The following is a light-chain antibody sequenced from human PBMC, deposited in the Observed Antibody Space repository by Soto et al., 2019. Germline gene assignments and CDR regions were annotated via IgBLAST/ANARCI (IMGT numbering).Light chain of an antibody. J-gene: IGLJ1*01. Sequence: QSVLTQPASVSGSPGQSITISCTGTSSDVGGYNYVSWYQQHPGKAPKLMIYDVSNRPSGVSNRFSGSKSGNTASLTISGFQVEAEADYYCSSYTSRSTSVFGIGPKVT. CDR3: SSYTSRSTSV. CDR1: SSDVGGYNY. CDR2: DVS. V-gene: IGLV2-14*01.